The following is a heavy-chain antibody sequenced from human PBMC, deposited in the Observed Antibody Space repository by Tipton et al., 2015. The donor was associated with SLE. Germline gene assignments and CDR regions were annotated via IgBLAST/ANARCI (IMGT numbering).Heavy chain of an antibody. J-gene: IGHJ4*02. CDR3: ARDGGAAGPFDY. V-gene: IGHV3-74*01. D-gene: IGHD6-13*01. CDR1: GFTFSSYW. CDR2: INSDGSST. Sequence: SLRLSCAASGFTFSSYWMHLVRQAPGKGLVWVSRINSDGSSTSYADSVKGRFTISRDNAKNTLYLQMNSLRAEDTAVYYCARDGGAAGPFDYWGQGTLVTVSS.